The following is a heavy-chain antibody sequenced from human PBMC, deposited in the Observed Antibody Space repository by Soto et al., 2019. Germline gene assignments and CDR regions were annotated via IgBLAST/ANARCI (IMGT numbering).Heavy chain of an antibody. Sequence: EVQLVESGGGLVQPGGSLRLSCAASGFTVSSNYMSWVRQAPGKGLEWVSVIFTGGSTYYADSVKGRFTISRHSSKNTVYLQMNSLRAEDTAVYYCARVRYSSGWLDAFDIWGQGTMVTVSS. CDR3: ARVRYSSGWLDAFDI. CDR1: GFTVSSNY. V-gene: IGHV3-53*04. D-gene: IGHD6-19*01. J-gene: IGHJ3*02. CDR2: IFTGGST.